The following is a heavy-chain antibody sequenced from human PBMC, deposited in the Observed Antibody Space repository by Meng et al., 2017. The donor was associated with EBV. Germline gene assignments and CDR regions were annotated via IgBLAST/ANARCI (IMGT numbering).Heavy chain of an antibody. CDR2: INAGNGNT. CDR1: GYTFTSYA. V-gene: IGHV1-3*01. Sequence: QVRVVQSGAEVKKPGASLKVSCKASGYTFTSYAMHWVRQAPGQRLEWMGWINAGNGNTKYSQKFQGRVTITRDTSASTAYMELSGLRSEDTAVYYCARSGATIFGVVIPTYYFDYWGQGTLVTVSS. CDR3: ARSGATIFGVVIPTYYFDY. D-gene: IGHD3-3*01. J-gene: IGHJ4*02.